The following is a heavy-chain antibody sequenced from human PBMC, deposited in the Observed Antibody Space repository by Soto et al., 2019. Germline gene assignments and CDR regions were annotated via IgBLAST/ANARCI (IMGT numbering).Heavy chain of an antibody. D-gene: IGHD3-10*01. CDR1: GLNLGSHA. CDR3: AKHVGYYGSGEKYHFDY. J-gene: IGHJ4*02. CDR2: MSYDGSNK. Sequence: SLRLSFSSSGLNLGSHAGHPLRQAPCKVLEWVALMSYDGSNKYYSDSVKGRFTISRDSSKNTLYLQMRSLKTEDTAVYYCAKHVGYYGSGEKYHFDYWGQGTLVTVSS. V-gene: IGHV3-30-3*01.